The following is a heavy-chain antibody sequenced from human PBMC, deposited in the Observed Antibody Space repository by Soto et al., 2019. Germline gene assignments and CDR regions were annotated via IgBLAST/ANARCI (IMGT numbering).Heavy chain of an antibody. J-gene: IGHJ3*02. D-gene: IGHD6-13*01. Sequence: GGSLRLSCAASGFTFSSYAMHWVRQAPGKGLEWVAVISYDGSNRYYADSVKGRFTISRDNSKNTLYLQMNSLRAEDTAVYYCARDWVAAAGPDAFDIWGQGTMVTVSS. CDR2: ISYDGSNR. CDR1: GFTFSSYA. V-gene: IGHV3-30-3*01. CDR3: ARDWVAAAGPDAFDI.